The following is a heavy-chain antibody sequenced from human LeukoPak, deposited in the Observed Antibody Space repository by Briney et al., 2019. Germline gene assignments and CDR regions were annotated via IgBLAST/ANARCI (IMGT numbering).Heavy chain of an antibody. CDR3: ARETITGNWFDP. J-gene: IGHJ5*02. V-gene: IGHV4-59*01. CDR2: IYYSGST. Sequence: SETLSLTCSVSGGSIRSYYWSWIRQPPGKGLEWIGYIYYSGSTNYNPSLRSRVTISVDTSKNQFSLKLSSVTAADTAVYYCARETITGNWFDPWGQGTQVTVSS. CDR1: GGSIRSYY. D-gene: IGHD1-20*01.